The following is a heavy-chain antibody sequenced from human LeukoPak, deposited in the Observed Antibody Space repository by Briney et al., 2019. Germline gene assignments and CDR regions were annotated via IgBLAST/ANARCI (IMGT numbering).Heavy chain of an antibody. Sequence: ASVKVSCKASGYTFTSYDINWVRQATGQGLEWMGWMNPNSGNTGYAQKFQGRVTMTRNTSISTAYMELSSLRSEDTAVYSCARIRGYSYGYILGYWGQGTLVTVSS. CDR1: GYTFTSYD. V-gene: IGHV1-8*01. CDR3: ARIRGYSYGYILGY. CDR2: MNPNSGNT. J-gene: IGHJ4*02. D-gene: IGHD5-18*01.